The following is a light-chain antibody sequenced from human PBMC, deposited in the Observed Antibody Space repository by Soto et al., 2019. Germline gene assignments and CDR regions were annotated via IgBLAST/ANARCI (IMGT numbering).Light chain of an antibody. V-gene: IGLV2-8*01. CDR3: SSYAGSNSYV. J-gene: IGLJ1*01. CDR2: EVS. CDR1: SSDVGGYNY. Sequence: QSVLTQPPSASGSPGQSCTISCTGTSSDVGGYNYVSWDQQHPGKSPKLMIYEVSKRPSGVPDRFSGSKSGNTASLTVSGLQAEDEADYYCSSYAGSNSYVFGTGTKLTVL.